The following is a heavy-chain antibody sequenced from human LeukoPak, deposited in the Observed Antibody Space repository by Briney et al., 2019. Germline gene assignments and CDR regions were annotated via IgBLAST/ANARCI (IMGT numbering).Heavy chain of an antibody. CDR3: ASENSGTSYYFDY. CDR1: GGSNSSSSYY. Sequence: SETLSLTCTVSGGSNSSSSYYWRWIRQPPGKGLEWIGSIYYSGSTYYNPSLKSRVTISVDTSKNQFSLKLSSVTAADTAVYYCASENSGTSYYFDYWGQGTLVTVSS. J-gene: IGHJ4*02. CDR2: IYYSGST. V-gene: IGHV4-39*01. D-gene: IGHD5-12*01.